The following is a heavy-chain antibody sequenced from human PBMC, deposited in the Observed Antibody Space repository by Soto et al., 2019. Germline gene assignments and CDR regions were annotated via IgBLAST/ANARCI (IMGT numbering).Heavy chain of an antibody. V-gene: IGHV4-34*01. Sequence: PSETLSLTCAVHGGSFSGFYWTWIRQPPGKGLEWIGENNYSGRINYNPSLKSRVTISVDASKSQFSLKLSSVTAADTAIYYCARVGGSATNEADVWGQGTTVTVSS. J-gene: IGHJ6*02. D-gene: IGHD3-10*01. CDR2: NNYSGRI. CDR1: GGSFSGFY. CDR3: ARVGGSATNEADV.